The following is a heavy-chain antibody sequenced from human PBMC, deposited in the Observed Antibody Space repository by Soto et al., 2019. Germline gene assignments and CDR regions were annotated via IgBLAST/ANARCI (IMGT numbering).Heavy chain of an antibody. Sequence: EVQLLESGGGLVQPGGSLRLSCSASGFTFSSHDMIWVRQAPGKGLEWVSGVSGGGITSYADSEKGRFTISRDKSRNTLYLHMNGQRVEDTAVYYCVIGFWGDYWGQGTLVTVSS. CDR3: VIGFWGDY. V-gene: IGHV3-23*01. D-gene: IGHD7-27*01. J-gene: IGHJ4*02. CDR2: VSGGGIT. CDR1: GFTFSSHD.